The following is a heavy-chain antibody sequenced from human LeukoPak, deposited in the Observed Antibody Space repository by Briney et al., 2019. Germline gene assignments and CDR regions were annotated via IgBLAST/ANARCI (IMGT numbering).Heavy chain of an antibody. D-gene: IGHD3-9*01. Sequence: GGSLRLSCAASGFTFRSYAMSWVRQAPGNGLEWVSAIGGSDGKTYYADSVKGRFTISRDNTKNTLYLQMNSLRAEDTALYYCAKEAHYPHMGTYLVTIDSWGQGTLVTVSS. V-gene: IGHV3-23*01. CDR3: AKEAHYPHMGTYLVTIDS. J-gene: IGHJ4*02. CDR1: GFTFRSYA. CDR2: IGGSDGKT.